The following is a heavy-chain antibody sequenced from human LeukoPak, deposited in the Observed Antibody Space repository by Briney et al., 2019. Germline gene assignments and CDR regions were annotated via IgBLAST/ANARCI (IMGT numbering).Heavy chain of an antibody. CDR1: GGSISSGGYY. CDR2: IYYSGST. D-gene: IGHD6-6*01. V-gene: IGHV4-31*03. Sequence: KPSQTLSLTCTVSGGSISSGGYYWSWIRQHPGKGLEWIGYIYYSGSTYYNPSLKSRVTISVDTSKNQFSLKLSSVTAADTAVYYCAGRSFMSDSSSSGASDYWGQGTLVTVSS. J-gene: IGHJ4*02. CDR3: AGRSFMSDSSSSGASDY.